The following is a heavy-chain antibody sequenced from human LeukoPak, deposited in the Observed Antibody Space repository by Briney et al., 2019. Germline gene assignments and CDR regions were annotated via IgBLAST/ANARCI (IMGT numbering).Heavy chain of an antibody. CDR2: ISSSSRTV. D-gene: IGHD1-26*01. J-gene: IGHJ4*02. CDR1: GFTFTSTS. V-gene: IGHV3-48*02. Sequence: PGGSLRLSCAASGFTFTSTSMNWVRQAPGKGLEWISYISSSSRTVHYAESVKGRFTISRDNAKNSLYLQMNSLRDEDTAVYYCARARDGSYDYWGQGTLVTVSS. CDR3: ARARDGSYDY.